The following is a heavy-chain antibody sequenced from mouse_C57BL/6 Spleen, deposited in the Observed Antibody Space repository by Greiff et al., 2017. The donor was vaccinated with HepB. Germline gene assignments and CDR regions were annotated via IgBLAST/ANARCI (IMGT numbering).Heavy chain of an antibody. CDR1: GYTFTDYE. V-gene: IGHV1-15*01. CDR2: IDPETGGT. J-gene: IGHJ3*01. CDR3: TRPFTTVVATKAWFAY. D-gene: IGHD1-1*01. Sequence: VKLMESGAELVRPGASVTLSCKASGYTFTDYEMHWVKQTPVHGLEWIGAIDPETGGTAYNQKFKGKAILTADKSSSTAYMELRSLTSEDSAVYYCTRPFTTVVATKAWFAYWGQGTLVTVSA.